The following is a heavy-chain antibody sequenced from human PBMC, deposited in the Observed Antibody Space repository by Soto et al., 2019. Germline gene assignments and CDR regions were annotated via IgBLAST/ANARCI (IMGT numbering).Heavy chain of an antibody. CDR3: ACVRGGYYYAMDV. V-gene: IGHV4-4*02. Sequence: QVQLQESGPGLVKPSGPLSLTCAVSGGSISSSNWWSWVRQPPGKGLEWIGEIYHSGSTNYNTSLKSRVTISVDKSKNQFSLKLSSVTAADTAVYYCACVRGGYYYAMDVWGQGTTVTVSS. CDR2: IYHSGST. J-gene: IGHJ6*02. D-gene: IGHD3-10*02. CDR1: GGSISSSNW.